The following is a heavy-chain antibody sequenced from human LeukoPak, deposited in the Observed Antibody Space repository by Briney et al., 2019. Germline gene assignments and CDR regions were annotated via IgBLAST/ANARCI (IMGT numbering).Heavy chain of an antibody. CDR3: AKDAADECYFDY. J-gene: IGHJ4*02. V-gene: IGHV4-59*01. Sequence: SETLSLTCTVSGGSISSYYWSWIRQPPGKGLEWIGYIYYSGSTNYNPSLKSRVTISVDTSKNQFSLKLSSVTAADTAVYYCAKDAADECYFDYWGQGTLVTVSS. CDR2: IYYSGST. CDR1: GGSISSYY. D-gene: IGHD3-3*01.